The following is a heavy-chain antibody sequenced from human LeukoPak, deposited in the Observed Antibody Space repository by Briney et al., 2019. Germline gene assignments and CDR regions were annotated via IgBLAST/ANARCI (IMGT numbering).Heavy chain of an antibody. J-gene: IGHJ3*02. CDR1: GFTFSVYW. D-gene: IGHD7-27*01. CDR2: IGQDGSQR. CDR3: VRGKLGGDDSFDI. V-gene: IGHV3-7*01. Sequence: GGSLRLSCAASGFTFSVYWMGWVRQAPGKGLDWVANIGQDGSQRYYVDSVKGRFTISRDNAKNSLYLQMSSLRVDDTAVFYCVRGKLGGDDSFDIWGQGTMVTVSS.